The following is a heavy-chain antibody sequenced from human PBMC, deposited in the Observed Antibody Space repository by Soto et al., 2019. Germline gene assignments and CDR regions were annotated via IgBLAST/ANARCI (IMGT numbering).Heavy chain of an antibody. D-gene: IGHD2-15*01. CDR3: ARDLGGCSGGSCYYYYYGMDV. CDR2: INPNSGGT. V-gene: IGHV1-2*04. Sequence: ASVKVSCKASGYTFTGYYMHWVRQAPGQGLEWMGWINPNSGGTNYAQKFQGWVTMTRDTSISTAYMELGRLRSDDTAVYYCARDLGGCSGGSCYYYYYGMDVWGQGTTVTVSS. J-gene: IGHJ6*02. CDR1: GYTFTGYY.